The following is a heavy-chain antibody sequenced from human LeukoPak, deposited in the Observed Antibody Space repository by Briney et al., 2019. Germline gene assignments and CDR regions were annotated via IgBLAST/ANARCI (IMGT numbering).Heavy chain of an antibody. Sequence: SETLSLTCAVSGYSISSGYYWGWIRQPPGKGLEWIGSIYHSGSTYYSPSLKSRVTISVDTSKNQFSLKLSSVTAADTAVYYCARHLMVYANFDYWGQGTLVTVSS. D-gene: IGHD2-8*01. CDR1: GYSISSGYY. CDR2: IYHSGST. V-gene: IGHV4-38-2*01. CDR3: ARHLMVYANFDY. J-gene: IGHJ4*02.